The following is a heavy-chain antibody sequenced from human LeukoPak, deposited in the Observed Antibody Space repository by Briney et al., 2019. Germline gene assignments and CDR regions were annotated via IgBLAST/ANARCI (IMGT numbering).Heavy chain of an antibody. Sequence: SETLSLTCAVYGGSFSGYYWSWIRQPPGKGLEWIGEINHSGSTNYNPSLKSRVTISVDTSKNQFSLKLSSVTAADTAVYYCARHEEQQLAYWGQGTLVTVSS. CDR1: GGSFSGYY. J-gene: IGHJ4*02. CDR2: INHSGST. V-gene: IGHV4-34*01. CDR3: ARHEEQQLAY. D-gene: IGHD6-13*01.